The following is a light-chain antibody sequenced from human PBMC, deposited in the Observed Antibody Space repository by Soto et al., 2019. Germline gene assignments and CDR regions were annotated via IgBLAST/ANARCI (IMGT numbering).Light chain of an antibody. CDR3: QQSYSTPGT. CDR2: AAS. Sequence: TQMTQSPSSLSASVGDRVTITYRASQSISSYLNWYQQKPGKAPKLLIYAASSLQSGVPSRFSGSGSGTDFTLTISSLQPEDFATYYCQQSYSTPGTFGQGTKVDIK. J-gene: IGKJ1*01. CDR1: QSISSY. V-gene: IGKV1-39*01.